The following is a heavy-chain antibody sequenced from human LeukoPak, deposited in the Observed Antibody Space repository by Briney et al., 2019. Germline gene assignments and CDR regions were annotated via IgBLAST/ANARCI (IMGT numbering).Heavy chain of an antibody. J-gene: IGHJ4*02. CDR3: ARVPATSIVVVPAAIPPADY. Sequence: PGGSLRLSCAASGFTFSSYAMSWVRQAPGKGLEWVSYISSSSSTIYYADSVKGRFTISRDNAKNSLYLQMNSLRAEDTAVYFCARVPATSIVVVPAAIPPADYWGQGTLVTVSS. D-gene: IGHD2-2*01. V-gene: IGHV3-48*04. CDR2: ISSSSSTI. CDR1: GFTFSSYA.